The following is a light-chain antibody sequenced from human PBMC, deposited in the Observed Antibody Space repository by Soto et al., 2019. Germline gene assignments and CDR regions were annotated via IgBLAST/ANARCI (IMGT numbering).Light chain of an antibody. CDR1: QRVGSRY. V-gene: IGKV3-20*01. CDR3: QQYGSSLLT. Sequence: EILLTQSPGTLSLSPGESATLSCMASQRVGSRYVAWYQQKRGQAPRLLIYGTSTRATGIPDRFSGSGSGTDFTLTISRLEPEDFAVYYCQQYGSSLLTFGGGTKVDIK. CDR2: GTS. J-gene: IGKJ4*01.